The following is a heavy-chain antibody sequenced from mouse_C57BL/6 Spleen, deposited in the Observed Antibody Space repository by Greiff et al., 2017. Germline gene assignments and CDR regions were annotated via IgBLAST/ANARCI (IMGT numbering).Heavy chain of an antibody. Sequence: QVQLQQSGAELVRPGASVKLSCKASGYTFTDYYINWVKQRPGQGLEWIARIYTGSGNTYYNEKFKGKATLTAEKSSNTAYMQLSSLTSEDSAVYFCARGDWVDYWGQGTTLTVSS. CDR3: ARGDWVDY. D-gene: IGHD4-1*01. CDR1: GYTFTDYY. J-gene: IGHJ2*01. V-gene: IGHV1-76*01. CDR2: IYTGSGNT.